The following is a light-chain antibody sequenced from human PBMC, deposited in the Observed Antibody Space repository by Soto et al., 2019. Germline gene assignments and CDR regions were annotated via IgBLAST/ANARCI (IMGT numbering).Light chain of an antibody. Sequence: DIQMTQSPSSLSASVGDRVTVTCRASQNIINYLNWYQHKPGKAPKLLIYGASSLQSGATSRFSGSGSETDFTLTISSLQPEDFATYYCQQSYSTPWTFGQGTKVEIK. CDR3: QQSYSTPWT. J-gene: IGKJ1*01. CDR1: QNIINY. CDR2: GAS. V-gene: IGKV1-39*01.